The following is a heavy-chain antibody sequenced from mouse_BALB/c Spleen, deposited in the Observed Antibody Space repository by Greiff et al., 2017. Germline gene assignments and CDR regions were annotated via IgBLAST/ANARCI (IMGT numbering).Heavy chain of an antibody. J-gene: IGHJ4*01. D-gene: IGHD2-4*01. V-gene: IGHV5-12-2*01. CDR2: ISNGGGST. CDR1: GFTFSSYT. CDR3: ARRGYDYDVGAMDY. Sequence: EVKVEESGGGLVQPGGSLKLSCAASGFTFSSYTMSWVRQTPEKRLEWVAYISNGGGSTYYPDTVKGRFTISRDNAKNTLYLQMSSLKSEDTAMYYCARRGYDYDVGAMDYWGQGTSVTVSS.